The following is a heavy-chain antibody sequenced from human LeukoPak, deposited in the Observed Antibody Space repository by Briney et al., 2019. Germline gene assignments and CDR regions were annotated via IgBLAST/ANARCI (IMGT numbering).Heavy chain of an antibody. CDR2: IYFSGNT. D-gene: IGHD3-22*01. CDR1: GGSISSSTYY. V-gene: IGHV4-39*01. J-gene: IGHJ2*01. CDR3: ARLRDYDRYFDL. Sequence: SETLSLTCTVSGGSISSSTYYWGWIRQPPGKGLEWIGTIYFSGNTCYSPSRTSRVTISVDTSKNQFSLNLSSVTAADTAVYYCARLRDYDRYFDLWGRGTLVTVSS.